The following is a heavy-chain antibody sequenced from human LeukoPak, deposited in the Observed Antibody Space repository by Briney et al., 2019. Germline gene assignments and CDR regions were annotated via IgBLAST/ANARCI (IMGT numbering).Heavy chain of an antibody. CDR3: ARLSSVWQLVARGAIDY. D-gene: IGHD6-6*01. CDR2: ISSSSSTI. CDR1: GFTFTNAW. Sequence: GGSLRLSCEASGFTFTNAWMNWVRQAPGKGLEWVSYISSSSSTIYYADSVKGRFTISRDNAKNSLWLQMNSLRAEDTALYYCARLSSVWQLVARGAIDYWGQGTLVTVSS. J-gene: IGHJ4*02. V-gene: IGHV3-48*01.